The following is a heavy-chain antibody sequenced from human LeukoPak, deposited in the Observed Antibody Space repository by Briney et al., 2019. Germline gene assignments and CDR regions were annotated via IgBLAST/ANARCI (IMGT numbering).Heavy chain of an antibody. CDR2: ISNNGGYT. J-gene: IGHJ4*02. Sequence: QSGGSLRLSCAASGFTFSSSAMSWVRQAPGKGLEWVSAISNNGGYTYYADSVQGRFTISRDNSKSTLCLQMNSLRAEDTAVYYCAKQLGYCSDGSCYFHYWGQGTLVTVSS. CDR3: AKQLGYCSDGSCYFHY. V-gene: IGHV3-23*01. CDR1: GFTFSSSA. D-gene: IGHD2-15*01.